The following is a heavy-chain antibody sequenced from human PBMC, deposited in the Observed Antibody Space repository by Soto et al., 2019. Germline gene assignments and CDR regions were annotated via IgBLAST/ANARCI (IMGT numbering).Heavy chain of an antibody. CDR1: GFSFSTYA. CDR2: ISFDGNTK. CDR3: AKRHGNYDFWSGLDF. J-gene: IGHJ4*02. D-gene: IGHD3-3*01. Sequence: QVQLVESGGGVVQPGRSLRLSCAASGFSFSTYAMHWVRQAPGKGLEWVAVISFDGNTKYYADSVKGRSTISRDNSENTRYLQMNILRAEDTAMYYCAKRHGNYDFWSGLDFWCQGTLVTVSS. V-gene: IGHV3-30*18.